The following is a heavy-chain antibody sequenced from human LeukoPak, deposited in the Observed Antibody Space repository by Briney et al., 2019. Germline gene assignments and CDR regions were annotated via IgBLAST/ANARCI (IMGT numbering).Heavy chain of an antibody. V-gene: IGHV3-7*03. CDR1: GFIFNSHW. J-gene: IGHJ4*02. CDR3: ARDSRYSCGVGDFDY. CDR2: IREDGSEK. Sequence: GGSLRLSCAAPGFIFNSHWMSWVRQAPGKGLEWVANIREDGSEKYYVDSVKGRFTISRDNAKNSLFLQMNSLRADDTAVYYCARDSRYSCGVGDFDYWAQGTLVIVSS. D-gene: IGHD5-18*01.